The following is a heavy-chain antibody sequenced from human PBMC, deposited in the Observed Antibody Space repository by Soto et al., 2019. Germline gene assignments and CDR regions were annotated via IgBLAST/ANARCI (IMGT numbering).Heavy chain of an antibody. V-gene: IGHV3-23*01. Sequence: EGQLLESGGGLVQPGGSLRLSCVASGFTFKNFAMTWVRQAPGKGMEWVSAIGGSGSSANYADSVKGRFTVSRDDSKSTLYLQMSGLRVDDTALYYCANDAVADNGEWAWFDLWGQGTLLPVSS. D-gene: IGHD3-10*01. CDR1: GFTFKNFA. J-gene: IGHJ5*02. CDR2: IGGSGSSA. CDR3: ANDAVADNGEWAWFDL.